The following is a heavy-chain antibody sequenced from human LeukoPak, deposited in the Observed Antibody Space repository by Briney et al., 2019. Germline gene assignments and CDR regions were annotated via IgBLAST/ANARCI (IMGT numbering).Heavy chain of an antibody. CDR1: GYTFTDYF. Sequence: GASVKVSCKASGYTFTDYFIHWVRQAPGQGLEWMGWINPNIGDASYAQKFQDGVTMTRDRSINTAYMELSRLTSDDTAVYYCARMALDGGDSIGFDSWGQGTLVTVSS. CDR2: INPNIGDA. J-gene: IGHJ5*01. D-gene: IGHD2-21*02. V-gene: IGHV1-2*02. CDR3: ARMALDGGDSIGFDS.